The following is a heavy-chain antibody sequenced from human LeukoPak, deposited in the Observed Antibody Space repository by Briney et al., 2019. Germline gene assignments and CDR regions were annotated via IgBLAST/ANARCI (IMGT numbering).Heavy chain of an antibody. V-gene: IGHV4-61*02. Sequence: SQTLSLTCTVSGGSISSGTYYWSWIRQPAGKGLEWLGRIYTSGSTNYNPSLKSRVTISVDTSKNQFSLKLSSVTAADTAVYYCARISGATGAVDYWGQGTLVTVPS. D-gene: IGHD5-12*01. J-gene: IGHJ4*02. CDR1: GGSISSGTYY. CDR3: ARISGATGAVDY. CDR2: IYTSGST.